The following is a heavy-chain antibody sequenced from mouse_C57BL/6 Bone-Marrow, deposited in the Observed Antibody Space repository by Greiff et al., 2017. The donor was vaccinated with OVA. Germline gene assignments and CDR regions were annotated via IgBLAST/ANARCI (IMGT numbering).Heavy chain of an antibody. Sequence: VQLQQPGAELVKPGASVKLSCKASGYTFTSYWMQWVKQRPGQGLEWIGEIDPSDSYTNYNQKFKGKATLTVDTYYSPAYMQLSSLPSDDSAVYYCARRPITTVVATPFAYWGQGTLVTVSA. J-gene: IGHJ3*01. CDR2: IDPSDSYT. CDR3: ARRPITTVVATPFAY. V-gene: IGHV1-50*01. CDR1: GYTFTSYW. D-gene: IGHD1-1*01.